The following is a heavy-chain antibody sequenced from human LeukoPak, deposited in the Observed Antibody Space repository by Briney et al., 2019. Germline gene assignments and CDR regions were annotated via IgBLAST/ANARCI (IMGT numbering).Heavy chain of an antibody. CDR2: IYYSGST. Sequence: SETLSLTCTVSGGSISSSSYYWGWIRQPPGKGLEWIGSIYYSGSTYYNPSLKSRVTISVDTSKNQFSLKLSSVTAADTAVYYCARDAYSSGYSFDYWGQGTLVTVSS. CDR1: GGSISSSSYY. V-gene: IGHV4-39*07. CDR3: ARDAYSSGYSFDY. D-gene: IGHD3-22*01. J-gene: IGHJ4*02.